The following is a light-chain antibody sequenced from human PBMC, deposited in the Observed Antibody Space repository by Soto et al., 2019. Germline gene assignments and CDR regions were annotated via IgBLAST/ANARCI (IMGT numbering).Light chain of an antibody. CDR2: DVS. J-gene: IGLJ2*01. Sequence: QSVLTQPASVSGSPGLSITISCTGTSSDVGAYNYVSWYQQHPGKAPKLMIYDVSNRPSGVSNRFSGSKSGNTASLTISGLQAEDEGDYYCSSYTGSSTLVVFGGGTKLTVL. CDR3: SSYTGSSTLVV. CDR1: SSDVGAYNY. V-gene: IGLV2-14*01.